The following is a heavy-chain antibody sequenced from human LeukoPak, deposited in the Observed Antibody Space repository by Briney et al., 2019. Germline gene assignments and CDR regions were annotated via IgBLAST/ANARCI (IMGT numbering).Heavy chain of an antibody. CDR2: IRYDGSNK. CDR3: AKDLSADYYDSSGSDY. Sequence: GGSLRLSCAASGFTLSSYGMHWVRQAPGKGLEWVAFIRYDGSNKYYADSVKGRFTISRDNSKNTLYLQMNSLRAEDTAVYYCAKDLSADYYDSSGSDYWGQGTLVTVSS. J-gene: IGHJ4*02. D-gene: IGHD3-22*01. V-gene: IGHV3-30*02. CDR1: GFTLSSYG.